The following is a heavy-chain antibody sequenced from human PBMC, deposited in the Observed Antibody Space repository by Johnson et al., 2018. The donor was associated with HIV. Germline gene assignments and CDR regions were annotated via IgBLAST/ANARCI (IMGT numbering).Heavy chain of an antibody. CDR2: VSFDESNK. Sequence: VQLVESGGGVVQPGRSLGLSCTASGFTFSRNAMHWVRQPPGKGLEWVAVVSFDESNKHYGDSVRGRFTISRDNSKDTLSLQMNSLTTEDTAIYYCVRGSLTDDSFADWGQGTMVLVSS. CDR1: GFTFSRNA. J-gene: IGHJ3*01. D-gene: IGHD4/OR15-4a*01. V-gene: IGHV3-30*03. CDR3: VRGSLTDDSFAD.